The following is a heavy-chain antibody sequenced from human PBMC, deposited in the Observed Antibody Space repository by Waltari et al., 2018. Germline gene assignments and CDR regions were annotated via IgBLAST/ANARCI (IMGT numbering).Heavy chain of an antibody. CDR1: GGTFGSYA. CDR3: ARGGGRGGSFSFHMDV. CDR2: IIPMFGRT. D-gene: IGHD3-10*01. V-gene: IGHV1-69*12. J-gene: IGHJ6*03. Sequence: QVQLVQSGAEVKTPGSSVKVSCKASGGTFGSYAISWVRKASGQGLEWMGGIIPMFGRTNYPQNFQDRVKIPADESTSIAYMELSGLRFDDTAVYFCARGGGRGGSFSFHMDVWGKGTTVTISS.